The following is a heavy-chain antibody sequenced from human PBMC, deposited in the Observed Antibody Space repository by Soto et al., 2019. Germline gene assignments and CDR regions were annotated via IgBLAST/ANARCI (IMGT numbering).Heavy chain of an antibody. D-gene: IGHD3-10*01. V-gene: IGHV4-30-4*01. CDR1: GGSISSGDYY. Sequence: SETLSLTCTVSGGSISSGDYYWSWIRQPPGKGLEWIGYIYYSGSTYYNPSLKSRVTISVDTSKNQFSLKLSSVTAADTAVYYCARARGGYYYYGMDVWGQGTTVTVSS. CDR2: IYYSGST. CDR3: ARARGGYYYYGMDV. J-gene: IGHJ6*02.